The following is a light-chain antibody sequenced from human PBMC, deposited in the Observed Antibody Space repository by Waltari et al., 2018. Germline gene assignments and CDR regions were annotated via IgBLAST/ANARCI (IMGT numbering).Light chain of an antibody. CDR1: QSVNSS. J-gene: IGKJ4*01. Sequence: VLTQSPVTLSLSPGERATLSCRASQSVNSSFAWYQQRPGQPPRLLIYDASDRATGIPARFSGGGSGTDFTLIITNLEAEDFATYFCQHRANRPPVTFGGGTKV. CDR2: DAS. V-gene: IGKV3-11*01. CDR3: QHRANRPPVT.